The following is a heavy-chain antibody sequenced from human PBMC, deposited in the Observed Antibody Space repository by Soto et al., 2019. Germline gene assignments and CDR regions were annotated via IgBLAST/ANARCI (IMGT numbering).Heavy chain of an antibody. V-gene: IGHV1-8*02. CDR3: ARRGYCSSTSCYPHYYYYMDV. CDR1: GYTFPSYA. Sequence: ASVKGSCKASGYTFPSYARHWVRQTTGQRLEWMGWMNPNSGNTGYAQKFQGRVTMTRNTSISTAYMELSSLRSEDTAVYYCARRGYCSSTSCYPHYYYYMDVWGKGTTVT. J-gene: IGHJ6*03. CDR2: MNPNSGNT. D-gene: IGHD2-2*01.